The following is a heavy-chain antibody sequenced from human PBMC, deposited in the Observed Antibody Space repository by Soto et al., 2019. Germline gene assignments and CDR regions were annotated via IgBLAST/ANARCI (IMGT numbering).Heavy chain of an antibody. J-gene: IGHJ5*02. V-gene: IGHV4-59*01. CDR2: IYYTGNT. Sequence: PSETLSLTCSVSGGSIVDYYWSWIRQPPGKGLEWIGFIYYTGNTRYNPSLGSRVTISLDTSKNQFSLKLTPATAADTAFYYCARDVNRWELRGFFDPWGRGALVTVS. D-gene: IGHD1-7*01. CDR3: ARDVNRWELRGFFDP. CDR1: GGSIVDYY.